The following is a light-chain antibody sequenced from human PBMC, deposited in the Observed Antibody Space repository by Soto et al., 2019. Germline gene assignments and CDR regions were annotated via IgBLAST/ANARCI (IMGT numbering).Light chain of an antibody. V-gene: IGLV2-11*01. Sequence: QSALTQPRSVSGSPGQSVAISCTGTSSDVGGYNYVSWYQKHPGKAPKLVIFDVTKRPSGVPDRFSGSKSGNTASLTISGLRSEDEADYYCCSYGARFGGGTKVTVL. CDR1: SSDVGGYNY. CDR2: DVT. CDR3: CSYGAR. J-gene: IGLJ3*02.